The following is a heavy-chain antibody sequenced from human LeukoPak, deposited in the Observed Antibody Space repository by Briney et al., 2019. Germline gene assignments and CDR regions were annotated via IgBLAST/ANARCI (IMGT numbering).Heavy chain of an antibody. CDR3: AREYGNVTMVTNFDY. CDR1: GGSINSHY. D-gene: IGHD4-17*01. V-gene: IGHV4-59*11. J-gene: IGHJ4*02. CDR2: IYYSGST. Sequence: ASETLSLTCTVSGGSINSHYWSWIRQPPGKGLECIGYIYYSGSTKYNPSLNSRATISLDTSKNQFFLKLTSVTAADTAVYYCAREYGNVTMVTNFDYWGQGTLVTVSS.